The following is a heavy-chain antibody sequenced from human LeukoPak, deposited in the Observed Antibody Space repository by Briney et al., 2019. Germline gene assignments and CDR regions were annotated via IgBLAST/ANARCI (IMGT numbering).Heavy chain of an antibody. CDR1: GFTFSTYA. D-gene: IGHD3-10*01. J-gene: IGHJ4*02. CDR2: ICKSGGRT. V-gene: IGHV3-23*01. CDR3: AKRASGSGTSLYHFDY. Sequence: GGSLRLSCAASGFTFSTYAMSWVRQAPGKGLEWVSVICKSGGRTFYADSVKGRFTISRDNSRNTVHLQMNFLRAEDTAVYFCAKRASGSGTSLYHFDYWGQGALVTVSS.